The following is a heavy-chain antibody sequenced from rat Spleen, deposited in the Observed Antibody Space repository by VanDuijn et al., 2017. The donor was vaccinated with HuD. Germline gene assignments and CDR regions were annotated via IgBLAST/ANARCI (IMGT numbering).Heavy chain of an antibody. CDR3: ARSYGGYTSNWFPY. CDR2: IWTGGST. CDR1: GFSLTSHH. Sequence: QVQLKESGPGLVQPSQTLSLTCTVSGFSLTSHHVSWVRQPPGKGLEWMGLIWTGGSTAYNSTLKSRLSISRDTSKNQVFLKMNSLQTDDTVIYFCARSYGGYTSNWFPYWGQGTLVTVSS. J-gene: IGHJ3*01. D-gene: IGHD1-11*01. V-gene: IGHV2-43*01.